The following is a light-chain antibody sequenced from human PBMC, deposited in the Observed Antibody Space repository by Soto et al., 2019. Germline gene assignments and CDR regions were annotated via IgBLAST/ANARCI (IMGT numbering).Light chain of an antibody. V-gene: IGLV2-14*01. CDR1: SSDVGGYNY. CDR3: SSYAGSSTHYV. CDR2: EVN. J-gene: IGLJ1*01. Sequence: QSALTQPASVSGSPGQSITISCTGTSSDVGGYNYVSWYQHHPGKAPKPMIYEVNNRPSGFSNRFSGSKSGNTASLTISGLQAEDEADYYCSSYAGSSTHYVFGTGTKVTVL.